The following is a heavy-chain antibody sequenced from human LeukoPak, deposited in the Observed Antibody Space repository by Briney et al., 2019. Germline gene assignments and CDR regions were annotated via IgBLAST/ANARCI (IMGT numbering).Heavy chain of an antibody. Sequence: SETLSLTCTVSGGSISSGSYYWSWIRQPAGKGLEWIGRIYTSGSTNYNPSLKSRVTISVDTSKNQFSLKLSSVTAADTAVYYCASTTIFGVVNLDYWGQGTLVTVSS. J-gene: IGHJ4*02. CDR3: ASTTIFGVVNLDY. CDR1: GGSISSGSYY. CDR2: IYTSGST. D-gene: IGHD3-3*01. V-gene: IGHV4-61*02.